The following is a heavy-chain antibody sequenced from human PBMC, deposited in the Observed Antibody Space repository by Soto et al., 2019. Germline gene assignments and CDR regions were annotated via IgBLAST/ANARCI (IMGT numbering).Heavy chain of an antibody. CDR1: GYTFTSYA. CDR3: ARSPTYSVDWFDP. Sequence: QVQLVQSGADVKKPGASVKVSCKASGYTFTSYAMHWVRQAPGQRLEWMGWITAGNGNTKYSQKFQGRVAFTRDTSASTAYMELSSLRSEDTAVYYCARSPTYSVDWFDPWGQGTLVTVSS. D-gene: IGHD2-15*01. CDR2: ITAGNGNT. J-gene: IGHJ5*02. V-gene: IGHV1-3*01.